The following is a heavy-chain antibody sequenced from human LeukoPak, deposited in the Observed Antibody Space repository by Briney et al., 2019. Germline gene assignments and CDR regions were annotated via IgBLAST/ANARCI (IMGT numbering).Heavy chain of an antibody. CDR1: GFTFSNSW. CDR2: ISSDGSST. J-gene: IGHJ4*02. CDR3: ARALAVAGTGGHY. V-gene: IGHV3-74*01. D-gene: IGHD6-19*01. Sequence: GGSLRLSCAASGFTFSNSWMSWVRQAPGKGLVWVSRISSDGSSTSYADSVKGRFTISRDNAKNTLYLQMNSLRAEDTAVYYCARALAVAGTGGHYWGQGTVVTVSS.